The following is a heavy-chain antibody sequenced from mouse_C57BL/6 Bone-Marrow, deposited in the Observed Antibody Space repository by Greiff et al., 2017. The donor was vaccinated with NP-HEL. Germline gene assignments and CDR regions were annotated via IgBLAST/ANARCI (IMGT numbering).Heavy chain of an antibody. CDR2: ISSGGDYI. CDR3: TRERFDGYYVRWYFDV. Sequence: EVQLVESGEGLVKPGGSLKLSCAASGFTFSSYAMSWVRQTPEKRLEWVAYISSGGDYIYYADNARNTLYLQMSSLKSEDTAMYYCTRERFDGYYVRWYFDVWGTGTTVTVSS. CDR1: GFTFSSYA. V-gene: IGHV5-9-1*02. D-gene: IGHD2-3*01. J-gene: IGHJ1*03.